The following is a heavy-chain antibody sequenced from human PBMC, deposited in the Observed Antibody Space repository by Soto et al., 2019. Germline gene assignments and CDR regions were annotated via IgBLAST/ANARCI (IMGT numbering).Heavy chain of an antibody. CDR1: GFTFDDYA. CDR3: AKDRRQLLVRVDY. D-gene: IGHD6-19*01. Sequence: EVQLVESGGGLVQPGRSLRLSCAASGFTFDDYAIHWVRQAPGKGLEWVSGISWNSGSIGYADSVKGRFTISRDNAKNSLYLQMNSLRAEDTALYYCAKDRRQLLVRVDYWGQGTLVTVSS. J-gene: IGHJ4*02. CDR2: ISWNSGSI. V-gene: IGHV3-9*01.